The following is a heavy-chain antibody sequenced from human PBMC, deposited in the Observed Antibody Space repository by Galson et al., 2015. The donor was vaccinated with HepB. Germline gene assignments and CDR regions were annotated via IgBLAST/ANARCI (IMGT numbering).Heavy chain of an antibody. J-gene: IGHJ5*02. D-gene: IGHD3-10*01. CDR1: GFTFSSYG. Sequence: SLRLSCAASGFTFSSYGMHWVRQAPGKGLEWVAVIWYDGSNKYYADSVKGRFTIARDNSKNTLYLQMNSLRADDTAVYDCAREVQVVRGVIHNGFDPWGQGTLVTVSS. CDR3: AREVQVVRGVIHNGFDP. CDR2: IWYDGSNK. V-gene: IGHV3-33*08.